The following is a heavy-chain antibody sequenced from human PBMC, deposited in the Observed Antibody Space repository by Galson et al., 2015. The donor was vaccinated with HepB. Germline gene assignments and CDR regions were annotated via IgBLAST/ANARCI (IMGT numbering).Heavy chain of an antibody. CDR3: ARGEVGAIPFDY. CDR1: GFTFSSYS. J-gene: IGHJ4*02. D-gene: IGHD1-26*01. CDR2: ISSSSTI. Sequence: SLRLSCAASGFTFSSYSMNWVRQAPGKGLEWVSYISSSSTIYYADSVKGRFTISRDNAKNSLYLQMNSLRAEDTAVYYCARGEVGAIPFDYWGQGTLVTVSS. V-gene: IGHV3-48*04.